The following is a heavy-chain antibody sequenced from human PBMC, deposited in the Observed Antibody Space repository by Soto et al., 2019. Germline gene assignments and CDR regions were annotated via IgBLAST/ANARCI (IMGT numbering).Heavy chain of an antibody. CDR3: AREGRQLLGAFDI. CDR2: IWYDGSNK. Sequence: PGGSLRLSCAASGFTFSSYGMHWVRQAPGKGLEWVAVIWYDGSNKYYADSVKGRFTISRDNSKNTLYLQMNSLRAEDTAVYYCAREGRQLLGAFDIWGQGTMVTVSS. D-gene: IGHD2-2*01. CDR1: GFTFSSYG. V-gene: IGHV3-33*01. J-gene: IGHJ3*02.